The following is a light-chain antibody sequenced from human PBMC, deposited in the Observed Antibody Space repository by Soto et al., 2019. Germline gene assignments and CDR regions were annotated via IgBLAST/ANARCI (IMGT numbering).Light chain of an antibody. V-gene: IGKV3-15*01. Sequence: EIEMTQSPATLSVSPGEGATLSCRASQSVSSYLVWYQQKPGQAPRLLIYGASTRAAGIPARFSGSGSGTEFTLTISSLQSEDFAAYYCQQYNDWPSITFGQGTRLEIK. CDR2: GAS. CDR1: QSVSSY. J-gene: IGKJ5*01. CDR3: QQYNDWPSIT.